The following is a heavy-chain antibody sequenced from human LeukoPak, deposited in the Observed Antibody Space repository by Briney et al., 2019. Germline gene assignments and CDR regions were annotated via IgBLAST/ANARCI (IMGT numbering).Heavy chain of an antibody. V-gene: IGHV4-4*09. CDR2: IYPSGRS. D-gene: IGHD3-10*01. CDR1: GGSISPDY. Sequence: SETLSLTCTVSGGSISPDYWNWIRQPPGKGLEWIGYIYPSGRSNYSPSLKSRVTISADTSKRQFSLKLTSVTAADTAVYYCASLYYGSGVADDYWGQGILVTVSS. J-gene: IGHJ4*02. CDR3: ASLYYGSGVADDY.